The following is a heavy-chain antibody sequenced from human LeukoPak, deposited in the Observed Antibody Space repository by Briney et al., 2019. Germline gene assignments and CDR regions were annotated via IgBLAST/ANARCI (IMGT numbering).Heavy chain of an antibody. V-gene: IGHV1-69*01. CDR2: IIRILGTA. D-gene: IGHD3-22*01. CDR1: GGTFSTYA. Sequence: SVKVSCKPSGGTFSTYAISWVRQAPGQGLEWMGGIIRILGTAKYAKKFQGRVTITADEFTSTAHMELSSLRSEDTAVYYCASNTNYYEGSGHYVFDYWGQGTLVTISS. J-gene: IGHJ4*02. CDR3: ASNTNYYEGSGHYVFDY.